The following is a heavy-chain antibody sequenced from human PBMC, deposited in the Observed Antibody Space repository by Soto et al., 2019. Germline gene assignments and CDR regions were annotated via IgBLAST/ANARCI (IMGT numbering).Heavy chain of an antibody. Sequence: PSETLSPTSNLSGSPIRNSSSNRRWTQHPPGKVLEWIWSIYYSGSTYYNPSLKSRVTISVDTSKNQFSLKLSSVTAADTAVYYCARHTPAISISDHWGQG. CDR1: GSPIRNSSSN. CDR2: IYYSGST. D-gene: IGHD2-15*01. CDR3: ARHTPAISISDH. J-gene: IGHJ1*01. V-gene: IGHV4-39*01.